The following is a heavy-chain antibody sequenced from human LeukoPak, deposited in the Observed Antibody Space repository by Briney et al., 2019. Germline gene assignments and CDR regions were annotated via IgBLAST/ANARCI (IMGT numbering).Heavy chain of an antibody. Sequence: SETLSLTCAVYGGSFSGYYWSWIRQPPGKGLEWIGEVNHSGSTNYNPSLKSRVTISVDTSKNQFSLKLSSVTAADTAVYYCARGGGITMIVVVTAPFDYWGQGTLVTVSS. D-gene: IGHD3-22*01. V-gene: IGHV4-34*01. J-gene: IGHJ4*02. CDR3: ARGGGITMIVVVTAPFDY. CDR2: VNHSGST. CDR1: GGSFSGYY.